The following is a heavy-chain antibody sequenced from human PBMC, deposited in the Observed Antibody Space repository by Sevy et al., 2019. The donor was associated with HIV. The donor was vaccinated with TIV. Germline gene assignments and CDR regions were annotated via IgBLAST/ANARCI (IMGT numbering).Heavy chain of an antibody. D-gene: IGHD3-10*01. Sequence: GGSLRLSCAASGFTFDDYGMGWVRQVPGRGLEWISGITGNGDYAYYGDSVKGRFTISRDNAKNSLYLQMDSLTAEDTALYYCGRDGGFRGVIARYPNWGQGTLVTVSS. CDR1: GFTFDDYG. CDR3: GRDGGFRGVIARYPN. J-gene: IGHJ4*02. V-gene: IGHV3-20*04. CDR2: ITGNGDYA.